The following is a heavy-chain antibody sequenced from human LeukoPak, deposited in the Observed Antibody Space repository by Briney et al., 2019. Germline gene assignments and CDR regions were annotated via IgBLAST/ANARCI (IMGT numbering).Heavy chain of an antibody. Sequence: GGSLRLSCAASGLTFSSYDMSWVRQAPGKGLEWVSIISGSGGSTYYADSVKGRFTISRDNSKNTLYLQMSGLRVDDTAVYYCAREAYYGSGRSRQPSPVWGQGTSVTVSS. D-gene: IGHD3-10*01. J-gene: IGHJ4*02. V-gene: IGHV3-23*01. CDR2: ISGSGGST. CDR3: AREAYYGSGRSRQPSPV. CDR1: GLTFSSYD.